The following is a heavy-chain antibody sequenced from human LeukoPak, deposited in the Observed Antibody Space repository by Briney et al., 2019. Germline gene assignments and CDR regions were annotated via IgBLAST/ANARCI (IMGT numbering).Heavy chain of an antibody. CDR3: ARVVAAIALRDYHYVDV. Sequence: PGGSLRLSCAASGFSITTKSMSWVRQAPGKGLECVSIIYSGDVTAYSESVKGRFTISRDSYTNTVYLQMDSLRADDSAVYFCARVVAAIALRDYHYVDVWGKGASVTVSS. D-gene: IGHD5-12*01. V-gene: IGHV3-53*01. CDR1: GFSITTKS. CDR2: IYSGDVT. J-gene: IGHJ6*03.